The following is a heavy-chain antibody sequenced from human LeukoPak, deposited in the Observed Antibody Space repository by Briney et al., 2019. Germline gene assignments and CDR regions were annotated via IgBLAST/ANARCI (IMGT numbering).Heavy chain of an antibody. CDR1: GFTFSSYS. D-gene: IGHD1-26*01. V-gene: IGHV3-48*04. J-gene: IGHJ2*01. CDR2: FDLSGTT. CDR3: ARVGLGEWYFDL. Sequence: GGSLRLSCAASGFTFSSYSMNWVRQAPGKGLEWISCFDLSGTTYYADSVKGRFTISRDNAKNTLYVQMNSLRAEDTAVYYCARVGLGEWYFDLWGRGTLVTVSS.